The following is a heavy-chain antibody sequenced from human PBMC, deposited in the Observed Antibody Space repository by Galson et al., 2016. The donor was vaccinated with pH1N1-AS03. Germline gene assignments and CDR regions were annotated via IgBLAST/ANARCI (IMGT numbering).Heavy chain of an antibody. J-gene: IGHJ4*02. Sequence: SLRLSCAASGFPFSGYSMNWVRQAPGKGLEWVSFISTSSSSIYYADSVKGRFTISRDNAQSLLYLQMNSLRDEDTAVYYCARDGPPQGITGAGSFDFWGQGTLVTVSS. CDR2: ISTSSSSI. CDR1: GFPFSGYS. CDR3: ARDGPPQGITGAGSFDF. D-gene: IGHD6-19*01. V-gene: IGHV3-21*01.